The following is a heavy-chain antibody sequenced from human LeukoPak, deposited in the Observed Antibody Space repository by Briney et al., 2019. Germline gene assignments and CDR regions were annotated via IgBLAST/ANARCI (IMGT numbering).Heavy chain of an antibody. D-gene: IGHD5-18*01. CDR2: IKQDGSVE. CDR3: ARWAGVTDQ. Sequence: GGSLRLSCAASGFTFEKYWMSWVRQVPRKGPEWVANIKQDGSVEHYLDSVKGRFTISRDNAKNSLFLQMNSLIAEDTAVYYCARWAGVTDQWGQGTLVTVSS. V-gene: IGHV3-7*01. CDR1: GFTFEKYW. J-gene: IGHJ4*02.